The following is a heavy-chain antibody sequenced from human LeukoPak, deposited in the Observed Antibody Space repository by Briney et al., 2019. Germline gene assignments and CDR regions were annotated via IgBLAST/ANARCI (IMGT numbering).Heavy chain of an antibody. J-gene: IGHJ4*02. Sequence: SVKVSRKASGYTFTDYYMHWVRQAPGQGREWMGRIIPILGIANYAQKFQGRVTITADKSTSTAYMELSSLRSGDTAVYYCAREGTAMATRVYFDYWGQGTLVTVSS. CDR2: IIPILGIA. D-gene: IGHD5-18*01. CDR1: GYTFTDYY. V-gene: IGHV1-69*04. CDR3: AREGTAMATRVYFDY.